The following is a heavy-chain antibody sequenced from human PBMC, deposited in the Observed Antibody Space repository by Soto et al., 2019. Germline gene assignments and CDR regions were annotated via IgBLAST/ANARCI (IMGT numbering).Heavy chain of an antibody. Sequence: PGGSLRLSCAASGFTFKNYAMSWVRQAPGKGLEWVSSISNSGGSTYYADSVQGRFTISRDNSKNTLSLQMNSLRAEDTAIYYCANHRGFLVTQYFFDYWGQGTLVTAPQ. CDR3: ANHRGFLVTQYFFDY. CDR2: ISNSGGST. D-gene: IGHD2-21*02. J-gene: IGHJ4*02. V-gene: IGHV3-23*01. CDR1: GFTFKNYA.